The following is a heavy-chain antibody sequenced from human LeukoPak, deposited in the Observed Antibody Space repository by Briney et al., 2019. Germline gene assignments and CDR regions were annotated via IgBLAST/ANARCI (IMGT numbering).Heavy chain of an antibody. V-gene: IGHV1-2*02. CDR2: INPNSGGT. CDR3: ARGRGPVHAYYDFWSGDYYYYMDV. CDR1: GYTFTGYY. Sequence: GASVKVSCKASGYTFTGYYMHWVRQAPGQGLEWMGWINPNSGGTNHAQKFQGRVTMTRDTSISTAYMELSRLRSDDTAVYYCARGRGPVHAYYDFWSGDYYYYMDVWGKGTTVAVSS. D-gene: IGHD3-3*01. J-gene: IGHJ6*03.